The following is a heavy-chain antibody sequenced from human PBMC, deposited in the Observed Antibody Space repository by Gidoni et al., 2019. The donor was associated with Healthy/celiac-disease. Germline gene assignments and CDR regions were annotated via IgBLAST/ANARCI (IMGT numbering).Heavy chain of an antibody. D-gene: IGHD2-8*01. V-gene: IGHV3-21*01. CDR2: ISSSSSYI. J-gene: IGHJ4*02. CDR3: ARDERYCTNGVCYTLFDY. CDR1: GFTFSSYS. Sequence: EVQLVESGGGLVKPGGSLRLSCAASGFTFSSYSMNWVRQAPGKGLGLVSSISSSSSYIYYADSGKGRFTISRDNAKNSLYLQMNSLRAEDTAVYYCARDERYCTNGVCYTLFDYWGQGTLVTVSS.